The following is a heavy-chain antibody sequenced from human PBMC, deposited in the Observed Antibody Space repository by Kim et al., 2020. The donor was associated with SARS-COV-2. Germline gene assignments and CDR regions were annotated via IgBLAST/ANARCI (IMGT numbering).Heavy chain of an antibody. CDR1: GFTFSSYE. D-gene: IGHD4-4*01. J-gene: IGHJ4*02. CDR2: ISSSGSTI. V-gene: IGHV3-48*03. CDR3: ASQTATVLS. Sequence: GGSLRLSCAASGFTFSSYEMNWVRQAPGKGLEWVSYISSSGSTIYYADSVKGRFTISRDNAKNSLYLQMNSLRAEDTAVYYCASQTATVLSWGQGTLVTVSS.